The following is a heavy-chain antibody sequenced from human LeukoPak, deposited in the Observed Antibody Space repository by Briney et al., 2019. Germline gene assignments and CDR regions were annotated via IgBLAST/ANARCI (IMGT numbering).Heavy chain of an antibody. CDR2: INPSGGST. Sequence: ASVKVSCKASGGTFSSYAISWVRQAPGQGLEWMGIINPSGGSTNYAQKFQGRVSMTRDMSTSTVYMELSSLRSEDTAVYYCARDRYVVNNWFDPWGQGTLVTVFS. V-gene: IGHV1-46*01. J-gene: IGHJ5*02. D-gene: IGHD3-9*01. CDR3: ARDRYVVNNWFDP. CDR1: GGTFSSYA.